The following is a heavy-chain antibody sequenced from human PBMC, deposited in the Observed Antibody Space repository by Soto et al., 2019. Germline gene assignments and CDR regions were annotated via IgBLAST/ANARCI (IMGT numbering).Heavy chain of an antibody. V-gene: IGHV1-46*01. CDR3: ARVGLVVVVTAALDY. CDR1: GDTFTDYY. CDR2: VNPSGGHT. D-gene: IGHD2-21*02. Sequence: ASVKVSCKASGDTFTDYYIHWVRQAPGQGLEWMGTVNPSGGHTTYAQHFLGRVTTTRDTSTSTLYMELTSLTSDDTAIYYCARVGLVVVVTAALDYWGQGTLVTVSS. J-gene: IGHJ4*02.